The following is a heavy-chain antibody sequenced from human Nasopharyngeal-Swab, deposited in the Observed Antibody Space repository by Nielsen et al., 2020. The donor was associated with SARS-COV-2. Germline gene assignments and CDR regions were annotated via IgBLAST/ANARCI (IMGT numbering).Heavy chain of an antibody. V-gene: IGHV3-53*01. Sequence: GGSLRLSCAVSGFTVSSTYMSWVRQAPGKGLEWVSVTETGGTTHYADSVKGRFTISRDSSTNTLYLQMNSLRVEDTAVYYCARDLGGGYCTTTNCLGSWGQGTLVTVSS. J-gene: IGHJ1*01. CDR2: TETGGTT. D-gene: IGHD2-2*01. CDR1: GFTVSSTY. CDR3: ARDLGGGYCTTTNCLGS.